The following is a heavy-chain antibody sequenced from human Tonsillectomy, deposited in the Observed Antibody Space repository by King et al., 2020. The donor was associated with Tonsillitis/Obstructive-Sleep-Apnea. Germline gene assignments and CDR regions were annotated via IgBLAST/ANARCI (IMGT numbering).Heavy chain of an antibody. V-gene: IGHV3-33*01. CDR3: ARRGDCSGGSCYSDYYYYYGMDV. J-gene: IGHJ6*02. Sequence: VQLVESGGGVVQPGRSLRLSCAASGFTFSSYGMHWVRQAPGKGLEWVAVIWYDGSNKYYADSVKGRFTISRDNSKNTLYLQMNSLRAEETAVYYCARRGDCSGGSCYSDYYYYYGMDVWGQGTTVTVSS. CDR1: GFTFSSYG. CDR2: IWYDGSNK. D-gene: IGHD2-15*01.